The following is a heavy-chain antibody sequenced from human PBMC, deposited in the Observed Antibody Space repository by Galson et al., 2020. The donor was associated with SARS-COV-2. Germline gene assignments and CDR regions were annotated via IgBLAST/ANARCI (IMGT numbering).Heavy chain of an antibody. Sequence: ASVKVSCKVSGYTLTELSMHWVRQAPGKGLEWMGGFDPEDGETIYAQKFQGRVTMTEDTSTDTAYMELSSLRSEDTAVYYCATGTAFAFTNWFYPWGQGTLVTVSS. CDR2: FDPEDGET. CDR3: ATGTAFAFTNWFYP. V-gene: IGHV1-24*01. J-gene: IGHJ5*02. D-gene: IGHD3-10*01. CDR1: GYTLTELS.